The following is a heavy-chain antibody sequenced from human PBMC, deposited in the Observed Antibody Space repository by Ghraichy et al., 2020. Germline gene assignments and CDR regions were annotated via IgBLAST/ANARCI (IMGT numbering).Heavy chain of an antibody. Sequence: SETLSLTCTVSGGSTRSSSDYWGWIRQPPGKGLEWIGTIYYSGTTYYNPSLKSRVTISVDTSKNQFSLKLNSVTAADTAVYYCARRKRRDGYNWSPPFDNWGQGTLVTVAS. D-gene: IGHD5-24*01. CDR3: ARRKRRDGYNWSPPFDN. CDR1: GGSTRSSSDY. V-gene: IGHV4-39*01. CDR2: IYYSGTT. J-gene: IGHJ4*02.